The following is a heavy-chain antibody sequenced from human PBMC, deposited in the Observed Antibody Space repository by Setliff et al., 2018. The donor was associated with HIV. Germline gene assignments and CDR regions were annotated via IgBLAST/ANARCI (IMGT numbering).Heavy chain of an antibody. CDR3: AKDTPPRITMIVVVSHYFDY. CDR1: GFTFISYA. J-gene: IGHJ4*02. CDR2: ISGSGGST. Sequence: GGSLRLSCAASGFTFISYAMSWVRQAPGKGLEWVSAISGSGGSTYYADSVKGRFTISRDNSKNTLYLQMNSLRAEDTAVYYCAKDTPPRITMIVVVSHYFDYWGQGTLVTVSS. D-gene: IGHD3-22*01. V-gene: IGHV3-23*01.